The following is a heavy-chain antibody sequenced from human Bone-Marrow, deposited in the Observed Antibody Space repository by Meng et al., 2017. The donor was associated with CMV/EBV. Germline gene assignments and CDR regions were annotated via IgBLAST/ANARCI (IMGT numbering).Heavy chain of an antibody. CDR1: GFTFRNYA. V-gene: IGHV3-23*01. D-gene: IGHD1-26*01. CDR3: AKLLQAHIISYYYGMDV. Sequence: GGSLRLSCTASGFTFRNYAMAWVRRAPGEGLEWVSSISPSGANTYYADSMRGRFTISRDNSKNTLYLQMRSLRADDTAIYYCAKLLQAHIISYYYGMDVFGPGNPVTCAS. J-gene: IGHJ6*01. CDR2: ISPSGANT.